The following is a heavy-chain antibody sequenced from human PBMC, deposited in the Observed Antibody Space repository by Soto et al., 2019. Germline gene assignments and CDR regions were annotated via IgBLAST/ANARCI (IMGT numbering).Heavy chain of an antibody. CDR1: GGTFSNYA. CDR3: AKDIGFQQHLFVFDN. V-gene: IGHV1-69*13. D-gene: IGHD6-13*01. J-gene: IGHJ4*02. CDR2: ILPIFTTA. Sequence: ASVKVSCKASGGTFSNYAFSWVRQAPGQGLEWMGGILPIFTTATYAPKFQDRVTITADESTSTVYMDLSSLRSEDTALYYCAKDIGFQQHLFVFDNWGQVTLVTFSS.